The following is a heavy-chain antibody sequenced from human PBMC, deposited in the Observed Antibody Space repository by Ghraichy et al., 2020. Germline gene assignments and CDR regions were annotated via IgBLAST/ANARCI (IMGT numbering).Heavy chain of an antibody. CDR3: ALLGYCSGGSCWGGDY. Sequence: SETLSLTCTVSGGSISSYYWSWIRQPPGKGLEWIGYIYYSGSTNYNPSLKSRVTISVDTSKNQFSLKLSSVTAADTAVYYCALLGYCSGGSCWGGDYWGQGTLVTVSS. J-gene: IGHJ4*02. CDR1: GGSISSYY. D-gene: IGHD2-15*01. CDR2: IYYSGST. V-gene: IGHV4-59*01.